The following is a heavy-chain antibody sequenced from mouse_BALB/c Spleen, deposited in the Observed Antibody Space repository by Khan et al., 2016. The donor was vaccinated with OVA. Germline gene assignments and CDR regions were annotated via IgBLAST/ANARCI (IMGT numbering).Heavy chain of an antibody. D-gene: IGHD2-14*01. CDR3: VKDGTYHRNDGWFAY. V-gene: IGHV1-4*01. J-gene: IGHJ3*01. CDR2: INPSNGYT. CDR1: GYTFTSYT. Sequence: QVQLKQSGAELARPGASVKMSCKASGYTFTSYTIHWIKKRPGQGLEWIGYINPSNGYTNYNQKFKDKATLTTDKSSTTAYLQLKSLTSDDSAVYNSVKDGTYHRNDGWFAYWGQGTLVTVSA.